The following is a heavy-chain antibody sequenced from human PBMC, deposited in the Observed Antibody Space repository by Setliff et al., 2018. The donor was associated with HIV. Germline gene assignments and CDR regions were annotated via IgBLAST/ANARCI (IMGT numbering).Heavy chain of an antibody. D-gene: IGHD7-27*01. CDR2: IIPIFGTA. V-gene: IGHV1-69*05. Sequence: SVKVSCKASGGTFSSYAISWVRQAPGQGLEWMGGIIPIFGTANYAQRFRGRVTMTTDTSFSTAYMELSGLRSDDTAMYYCARQLSNSLDLWGKGTLVTVSS. J-gene: IGHJ5*02. CDR3: ARQLSNSLDL. CDR1: GGTFSSYA.